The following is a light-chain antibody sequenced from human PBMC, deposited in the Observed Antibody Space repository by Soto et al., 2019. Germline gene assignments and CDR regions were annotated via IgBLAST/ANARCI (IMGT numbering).Light chain of an antibody. CDR2: AAS. CDR3: QKYNSAPLFT. J-gene: IGKJ3*01. V-gene: IGKV1-27*01. CDR1: QGISNY. Sequence: DIQMTQSPSSLSASVGDRVTITCRASQGISNYLVWYQQKPGKVPKLLIYAASTLQSGVPSRFSGSGSGTDFTLTFSSLQPEDVATYYCQKYNSAPLFTFGPGTKVDIK.